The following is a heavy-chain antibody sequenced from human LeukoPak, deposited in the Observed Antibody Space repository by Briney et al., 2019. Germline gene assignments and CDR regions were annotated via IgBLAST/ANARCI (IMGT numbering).Heavy chain of an antibody. J-gene: IGHJ6*02. CDR1: GGSFSGYY. Sequence: SETLSLTCAVYGGSFSGYYWSWIRQPPGRGLEWIGEINHSGSTNYNPSLKSRVTISVDTSKNQFSLKLSSVTASDTAVYFCAAGYSYGLKHHYYYYGMDVWGQGTTVTVS. CDR3: AAGYSYGLKHHYYYYGMDV. CDR2: INHSGST. V-gene: IGHV4-34*01. D-gene: IGHD5-18*01.